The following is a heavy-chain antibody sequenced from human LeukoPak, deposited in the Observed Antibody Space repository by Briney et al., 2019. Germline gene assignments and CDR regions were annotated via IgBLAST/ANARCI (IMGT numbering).Heavy chain of an antibody. D-gene: IGHD6-19*01. Sequence: GGSLRLSCAASGFSFTNHAMHWVRQAPGKGLEWMALVSYDGTNKFYTDSVMGRFTVSRDNSKNMLYLQMSSLRTEDTGVYYCASSPSSYFDYWGQGTLVTVSS. J-gene: IGHJ4*02. CDR1: GFSFTNHA. V-gene: IGHV3-30-3*01. CDR2: VSYDGTNK. CDR3: ASSPSSYFDY.